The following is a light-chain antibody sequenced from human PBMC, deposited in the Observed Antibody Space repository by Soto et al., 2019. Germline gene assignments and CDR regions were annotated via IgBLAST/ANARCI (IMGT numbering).Light chain of an antibody. Sequence: EIVLTQSPATLSLSPGDRATLSCRASQSVSSYLAWYQQKPGQAPRLLIYDESKRAAGIPARFSGSGSGTDFTLTISSLEPEDFAVYYCQQRSSWPYTFGQGTKLEI. CDR1: QSVSSY. CDR3: QQRSSWPYT. V-gene: IGKV3-11*01. J-gene: IGKJ2*01. CDR2: DES.